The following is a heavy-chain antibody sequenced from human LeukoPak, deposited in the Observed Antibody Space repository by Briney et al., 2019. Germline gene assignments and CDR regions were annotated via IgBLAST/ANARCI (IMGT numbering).Heavy chain of an antibody. CDR1: GFTFSSYW. Sequence: GGSLRLSCAASGFTFSSYWMSWVRQAPGKGREWVANIKQDESEKYYVYSVKGRFTISRDNAKNSLYLQMNSLRAEDTAVYYCARDPPDRYCSGGSCYSNWFDPWGQGTLVTVSS. V-gene: IGHV3-7*01. D-gene: IGHD2-15*01. CDR3: ARDPPDRYCSGGSCYSNWFDP. J-gene: IGHJ5*02. CDR2: IKQDESEK.